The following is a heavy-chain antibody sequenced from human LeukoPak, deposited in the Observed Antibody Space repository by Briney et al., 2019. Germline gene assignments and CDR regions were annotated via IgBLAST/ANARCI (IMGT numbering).Heavy chain of an antibody. Sequence: GESLRISCKGSGYSFTSYWISWVRQMPGKGLERMGRIDPSDSYTNYSPSFQGHGTISTDKSISTAYLQWNSLKASDTAMYYCARRGSSGWYDYWGQGTLVTVSS. CDR1: GYSFTSYW. J-gene: IGHJ4*02. D-gene: IGHD6-19*01. CDR2: IDPSDSYT. CDR3: ARRGSSGWYDY. V-gene: IGHV5-10-1*01.